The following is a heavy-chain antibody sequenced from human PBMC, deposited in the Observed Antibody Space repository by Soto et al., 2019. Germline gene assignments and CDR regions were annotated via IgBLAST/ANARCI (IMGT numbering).Heavy chain of an antibody. J-gene: IGHJ3*02. D-gene: IGHD4-17*01. CDR2: IYQSGSA. V-gene: IGHV4-30-2*01. CDR1: GGSINSGYYS. Sequence: QLQLRESGSGLVQPSQTLSLTCVLSGGSINSGYYSWSWIRQPPGKGLEWIGNIYQSGSAFYNPSLNSRVCMSVDRSKTHFSLKLTSVTAADTAVYYCARSHDYGVFEIWGQGTTVTVSS. CDR3: ARSHDYGVFEI.